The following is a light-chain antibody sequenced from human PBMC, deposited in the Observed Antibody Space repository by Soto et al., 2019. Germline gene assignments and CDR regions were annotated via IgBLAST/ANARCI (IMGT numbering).Light chain of an antibody. V-gene: IGLV2-11*01. CDR2: DVS. Sequence: QSALTQPRSVSGSPGQSVTISCTGTSSDVGGYNHVSWYQQHPGKAPKLMISDVSKRPSGVPDRFSGSKSGNTASLTISGLQAEDEADYYCCSFSRSFTDYVLGSGTKLTVL. CDR3: CSFSRSFTDYV. CDR1: SSDVGGYNH. J-gene: IGLJ1*01.